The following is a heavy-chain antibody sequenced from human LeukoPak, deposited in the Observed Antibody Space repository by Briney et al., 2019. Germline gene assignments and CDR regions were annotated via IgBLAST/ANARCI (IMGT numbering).Heavy chain of an antibody. CDR1: GGSISSYY. Sequence: SETLSLTCTASGGSISSYYWSWIQQPPGKGLEWIGYIYTSGSTNYNPSLKSRVTISVDTSKNQFSLKLSSVTAADTAVYYCARQMGKRWGQGTLVTVSS. D-gene: IGHD5-24*01. J-gene: IGHJ4*02. V-gene: IGHV4-4*09. CDR2: IYTSGST. CDR3: ARQMGKR.